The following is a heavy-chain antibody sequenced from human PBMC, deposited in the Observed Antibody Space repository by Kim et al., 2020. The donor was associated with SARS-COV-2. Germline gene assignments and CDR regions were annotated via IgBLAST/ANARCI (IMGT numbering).Heavy chain of an antibody. CDR2: IYPGDSDT. V-gene: IGHV5-51*01. D-gene: IGHD3-22*01. CDR1: GYSFTSYW. J-gene: IGHJ4*02. Sequence: GESLKISCKGSGYSFTSYWIGWVRQMPGKGLEWMGIIYPGDSDTRYSPSFQGQVTISADKSISTAYLQWSSLKASDTAMYYCARHPSYYYDSSGYYELDYWGQGTLVTVSS. CDR3: ARHPSYYYDSSGYYELDY.